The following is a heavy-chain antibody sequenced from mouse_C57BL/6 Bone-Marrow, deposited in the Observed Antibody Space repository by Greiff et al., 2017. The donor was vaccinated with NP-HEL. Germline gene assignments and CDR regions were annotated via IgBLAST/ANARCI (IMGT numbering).Heavy chain of an antibody. CDR3: ARSPTTEWYFDV. CDR1: GFTFSDYY. Sequence: EVMLVESGGGLVQPGGSLKLSCAASGFTFSDYYMYWVRQTPEKRLEWVAYISNGGGSTYYPDTVKGRFTISRDNAKNTLYLPMSRLKSEDTALYYCARSPTTEWYFDVWGTGTTVTVSS. J-gene: IGHJ1*03. D-gene: IGHD1-1*01. V-gene: IGHV5-12*01. CDR2: ISNGGGST.